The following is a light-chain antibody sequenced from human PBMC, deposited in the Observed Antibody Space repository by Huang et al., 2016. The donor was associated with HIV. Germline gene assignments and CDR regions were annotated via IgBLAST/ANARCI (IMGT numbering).Light chain of an antibody. Sequence: EIVLTQSPATLSLSPGERATLSSRASQSVSSYLAWYQQKPGQAPRLLIYDASTRATGIPARFSGSWSWTDFTLTISSLEPEDFAVYYCQQRSNWPRTFGQGTKVEIK. J-gene: IGKJ1*01. V-gene: IGKV3-11*01. CDR2: DAS. CDR3: QQRSNWPRT. CDR1: QSVSSY.